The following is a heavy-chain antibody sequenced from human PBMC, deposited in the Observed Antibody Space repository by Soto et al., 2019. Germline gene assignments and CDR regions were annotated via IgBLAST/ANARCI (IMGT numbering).Heavy chain of an antibody. Sequence: SETLSLTCAVYGGSLSDYYWSWVRQPPGKGLEWIGEMHPSGTTEYNPSLTSRVTISSYTSKNQFSVKLNSVTAADTAVYYCERGEDQFKTGAVWGQGTPVTVSS. CDR1: GGSLSDYY. CDR2: MHPSGTT. CDR3: ERGEDQFKTGAV. D-gene: IGHD7-27*01. J-gene: IGHJ4*02. V-gene: IGHV4-34*01.